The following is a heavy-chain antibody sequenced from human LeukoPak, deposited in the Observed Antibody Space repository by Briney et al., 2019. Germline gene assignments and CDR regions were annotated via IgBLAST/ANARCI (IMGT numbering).Heavy chain of an antibody. V-gene: IGHV3-33*01. J-gene: IGHJ4*02. CDR3: AREAYGSGSPYFDY. D-gene: IGHD3-10*01. Sequence: GRSLGLSCAASGFTFSSYGMHWVRQAPGKGLEWVAVIWYDGSNKYYADSVKGRFTISRDNSKNTLYLQMNSLRAEDTAVYYCAREAYGSGSPYFDYWGQGTLVTVSS. CDR2: IWYDGSNK. CDR1: GFTFSSYG.